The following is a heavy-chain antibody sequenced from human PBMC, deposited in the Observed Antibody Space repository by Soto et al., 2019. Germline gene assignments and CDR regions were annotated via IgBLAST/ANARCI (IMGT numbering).Heavy chain of an antibody. CDR1: GGIFSNYV. CDR3: TILYYDMSSYVMY. V-gene: IGHV1-69*12. J-gene: IGHJ4*02. CDR2: MIPLIGTT. Sequence: QVQLVQSGAEVKKPGSSMQISCKASGGIFSNYVFNWVRQAPGLGLEWMGGMIPLIGTTNYAQKFQGRATITADESTSTAYMALSSLRSEDTAVYYFTILYYDMSSYVMYWGQGTLVTVSS. D-gene: IGHD3-22*01.